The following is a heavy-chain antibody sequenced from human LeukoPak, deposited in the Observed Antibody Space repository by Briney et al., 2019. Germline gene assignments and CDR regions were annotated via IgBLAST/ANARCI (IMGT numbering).Heavy chain of an antibody. CDR2: IAPYNGKT. CDR3: AREDGAGPFDS. D-gene: IGHD4-17*01. J-gene: IGHJ4*02. Sequence: ASVKVSCKASGYTFTNYGISWVRQAPGRGLDWMGWIAPYNGKTNYAQNFQGRVTMTTDTSTTTAYMELRSLRSDDTAVYYCAREDGAGPFDSWGQGTLVTVSS. V-gene: IGHV1-18*01. CDR1: GYTFTNYG.